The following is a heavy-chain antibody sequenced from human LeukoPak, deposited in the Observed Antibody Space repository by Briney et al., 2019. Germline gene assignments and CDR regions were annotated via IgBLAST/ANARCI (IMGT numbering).Heavy chain of an antibody. Sequence: GASVKVSCKASGYTFTSYGINWVRQAPGQGLEWMGRIIPILGIANYAQKFQGRVTITADKSTSTAYMELSSLRSEDTAVYYCARHSNSGYAGYGFDYWGQGTLVTVSS. CDR3: ARHSNSGYAGYGFDY. CDR2: IIPILGIA. V-gene: IGHV1-69*04. D-gene: IGHD5-12*01. CDR1: GYTFTSYG. J-gene: IGHJ4*02.